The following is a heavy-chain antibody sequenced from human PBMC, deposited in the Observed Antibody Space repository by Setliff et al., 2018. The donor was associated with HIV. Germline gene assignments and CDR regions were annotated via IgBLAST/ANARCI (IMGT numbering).Heavy chain of an antibody. CDR3: ARDRVEAERGAFDI. J-gene: IGHJ3*02. Sequence: PGESLRLSCAASGFTFSSYSFHWVRQAPGKGLEWVTVISHDGNNKFYADSVKGRFTISRDNSKDTVSLHMTSLTSEDTAIYYCARDRVEAERGAFDIWGQGTMVTVSS. V-gene: IGHV3-30*01. CDR1: GFTFSSYS. CDR2: ISHDGNNK. D-gene: IGHD1-26*01.